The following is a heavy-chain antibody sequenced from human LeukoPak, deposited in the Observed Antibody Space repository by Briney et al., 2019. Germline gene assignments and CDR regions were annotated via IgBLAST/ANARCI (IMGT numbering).Heavy chain of an antibody. D-gene: IGHD3-3*01. CDR1: GGSISSGDYY. Sequence: SETLSLTCTVSGGSISSGDYYCSWIRQPPGKGLEWIGYIYYSGSTYYNPSLKSRVTISVDTSKNQFSLKLSSVTAADTAVYYCARERGYYDFWSGYSDAFDIWGQGTMVTVSS. CDR3: ARERGYYDFWSGYSDAFDI. V-gene: IGHV4-30-4*08. CDR2: IYYSGST. J-gene: IGHJ3*02.